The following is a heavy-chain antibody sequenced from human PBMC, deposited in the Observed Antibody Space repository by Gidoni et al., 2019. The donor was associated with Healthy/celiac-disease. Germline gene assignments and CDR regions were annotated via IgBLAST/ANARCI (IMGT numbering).Heavy chain of an antibody. CDR2: IRSKANSYAT. CDR1: GFSFSGSA. Sequence: EVQLVESGGGLVQPGGSLKLSCAASGFSFSGSAMHWVRQASGKGLEWVGRIRSKANSYATAYAASVKGRFTISRDDSKNTAYLQMNSLKTEDTAVYYCTSLYYYDKPADYWGQGTLVTVSS. CDR3: TSLYYYDKPADY. J-gene: IGHJ4*02. D-gene: IGHD3-22*01. V-gene: IGHV3-73*02.